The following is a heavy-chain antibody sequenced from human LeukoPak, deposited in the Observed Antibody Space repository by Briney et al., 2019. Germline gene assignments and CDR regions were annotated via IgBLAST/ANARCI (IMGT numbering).Heavy chain of an antibody. CDR2: IYDSGTTSGTT. J-gene: IGHJ4*02. D-gene: IGHD6-13*01. CDR3: ATDRHSSSWYVFDY. V-gene: IGHV4-4*08. Sequence: SETLSLTCTVSGDSIISYYWTWIRQAPGKALEWIGYIYDSGTTSGTTKYNPSLKSRVTISVDTSKNQFSLKLTSVTAADTAVYYCATDRHSSSWYVFDYWGQGTPVTVSS. CDR1: GDSIISYY.